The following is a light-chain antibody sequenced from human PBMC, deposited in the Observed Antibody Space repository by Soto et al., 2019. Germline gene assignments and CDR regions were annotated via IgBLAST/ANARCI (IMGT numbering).Light chain of an antibody. V-gene: IGKV1-5*01. CDR3: QHYNSYSEA. Sequence: DIQMTQSPSTLSASVGDRVTITCRASQSISSWLAWYQQKPGKAPKLLINAASSLERGVPSRFSGGGSGTDFTLNISSLQPDDFATYYCQHYNSYSEAFGQGTKVDIK. CDR2: AAS. J-gene: IGKJ1*01. CDR1: QSISSW.